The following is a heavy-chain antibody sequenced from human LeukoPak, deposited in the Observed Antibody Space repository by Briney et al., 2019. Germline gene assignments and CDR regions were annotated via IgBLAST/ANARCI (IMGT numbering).Heavy chain of an antibody. CDR2: IYYSGST. D-gene: IGHD3-22*01. CDR3: ARDAYYYDSSGYYTLESFAY. CDR1: GGSLSSGDYY. J-gene: IGHJ4*02. V-gene: IGHV4-30-4*08. Sequence: SQTLSLTCTVSGGSLSSGDYYWSWIRQPPGKGLEWIGYIYYSGSTYYNPSLKSRVTISVDTSKNQFSLKLSSVTAVDTAVYYCARDAYYYDSSGYYTLESFAYWGQGTLVTVSS.